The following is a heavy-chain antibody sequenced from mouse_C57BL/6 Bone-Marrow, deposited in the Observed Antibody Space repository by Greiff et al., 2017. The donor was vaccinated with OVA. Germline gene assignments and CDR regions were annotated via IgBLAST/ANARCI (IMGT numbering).Heavy chain of an antibody. V-gene: IGHV5-6*01. Sequence: EVKLMESGGDLVKPGGSLKLSCAASGFTFSSYGMSWVRQTPDKRLEWVATISSGGSYTYSPDSVKGRFTISRDNAKNTLYLQMSSLKSEDTAMYYCANPCAYWGQGTLVTVSA. CDR1: GFTFSSYG. CDR2: ISSGGSYT. J-gene: IGHJ3*01. CDR3: ANPCAY.